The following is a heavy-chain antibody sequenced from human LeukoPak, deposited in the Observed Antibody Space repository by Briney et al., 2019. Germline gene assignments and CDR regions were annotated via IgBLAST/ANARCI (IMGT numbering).Heavy chain of an antibody. CDR3: ASSPYSSSPPFDY. CDR2: ISGSGGST. V-gene: IGHV3-23*01. J-gene: IGHJ4*02. D-gene: IGHD6-13*01. Sequence: PGGPLRLSCAASGFTFSIYAMSWVRQAPGKGLEWVSAISGSGGSTYYADSVKGRFTISRDNSKNTLHLQMNSLRAEDTAVYYCASSPYSSSPPFDYWGQGTLVTVSS. CDR1: GFTFSIYA.